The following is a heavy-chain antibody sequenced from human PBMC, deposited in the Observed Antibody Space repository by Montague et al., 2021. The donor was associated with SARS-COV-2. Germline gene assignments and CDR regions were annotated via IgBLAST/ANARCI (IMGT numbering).Heavy chain of an antibody. CDR3: ANMGVGRITIFGVVSRGGLDY. Sequence: SETLSLTCAIYGGSFSSYYYTWVRQSPTKGLEWIGEIHHSGKPTYNPSLRRRVAISVDTSKNQFSLNLRSVTAADTAVYYCANMGVGRITIFGVVSRGGLDYWGQGTLVTVSS. J-gene: IGHJ4*02. V-gene: IGHV4-34*01. D-gene: IGHD3-3*01. CDR1: GGSFSSYY. CDR2: IHHSGKP.